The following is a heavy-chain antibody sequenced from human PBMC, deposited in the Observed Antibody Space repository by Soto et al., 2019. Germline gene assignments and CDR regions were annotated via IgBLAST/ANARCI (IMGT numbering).Heavy chain of an antibody. V-gene: IGHV3-23*01. J-gene: IGHJ4*02. CDR1: GFTFSTYG. CDR3: AKDHAWGRRVTTRFDY. D-gene: IGHD4-17*01. CDR2: ISDSGDST. Sequence: EVQLLESGGNLVQPGGSLRLSCAASGFTFSTYGMTWVRQAPGKGLEWVSSISDSGDSTYYADSVKCRFTISRDNSKNTLFLQMNSLRAEDTAVYYCAKDHAWGRRVTTRFDYWGQGALVTVSS.